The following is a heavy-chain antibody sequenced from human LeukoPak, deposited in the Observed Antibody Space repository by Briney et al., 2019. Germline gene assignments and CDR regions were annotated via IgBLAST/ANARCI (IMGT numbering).Heavy chain of an antibody. CDR1: GGTFNIYA. CDR2: IVPSFGTA. CDR3: ARDLSGYDSRSFDY. D-gene: IGHD5-12*01. Sequence: TASGGTFNIYAISWVRQAPGQGDEGMGGIVPSFGTANYAQKFQGRVTITADESTSTAYMELSSLSSGHTAVYYCARDLSGYDSRSFDYWGQGTLVTVSS. V-gene: IGHV1-69*01. J-gene: IGHJ4*02.